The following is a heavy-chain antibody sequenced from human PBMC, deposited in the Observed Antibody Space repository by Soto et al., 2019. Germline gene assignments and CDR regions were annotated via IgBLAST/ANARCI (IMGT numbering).Heavy chain of an antibody. CDR2: IDPSDSYT. CDR1: GNSFTNYW. Sequence: EVQLEQSGAEVKKPGESLRISCKGSGNSFTNYWISWVRQMPGKGLEWMGMIDPSDSYTTYSPSFQGHVTISADKSMSTAYRQWSSLRASDTAMYYCASHRFGEFPFDYWGQGTLVTVSS. D-gene: IGHD3-10*01. J-gene: IGHJ4*02. CDR3: ASHRFGEFPFDY. V-gene: IGHV5-10-1*01.